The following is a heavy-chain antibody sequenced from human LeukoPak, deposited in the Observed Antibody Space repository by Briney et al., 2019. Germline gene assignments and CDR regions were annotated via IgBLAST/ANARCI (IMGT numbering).Heavy chain of an antibody. Sequence: SVKVSCKASGGTFSSYAISWVRQAPGQGLEWMGGIIPIFGTANYAQKFQGRVTMTRDTSTSTVYMELSSLRSEDTAVYYCAREAQYSSSFTYYFDYWGQGTLVTVSS. V-gene: IGHV1-69*05. CDR3: AREAQYSSSFTYYFDY. CDR1: GGTFSSYA. J-gene: IGHJ4*02. CDR2: IIPIFGTA. D-gene: IGHD6-13*01.